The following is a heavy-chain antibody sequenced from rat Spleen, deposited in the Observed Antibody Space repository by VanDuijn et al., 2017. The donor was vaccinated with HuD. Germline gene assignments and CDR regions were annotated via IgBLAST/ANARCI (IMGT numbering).Heavy chain of an antibody. CDR1: GFTFSNYY. V-gene: IGHV5-27*01. CDR2: ISTGGGST. Sequence: EVQLVESGGGLVQPGRSLKLSCAALGFTFSNYYMAWVRQAPTKGLEWVAYISTGGGSTYYRDSVKGRFTISRDNAKSTLYLQMDSLRSEDTATYYCTTAPLNYGNPYYYVMDAWGQGASVTVSS. J-gene: IGHJ4*01. CDR3: TTAPLNYGNPYYYVMDA. D-gene: IGHD1-11*01.